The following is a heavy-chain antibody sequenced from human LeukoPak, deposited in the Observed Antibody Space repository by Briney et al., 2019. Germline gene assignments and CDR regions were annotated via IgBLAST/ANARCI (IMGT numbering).Heavy chain of an antibody. Sequence: GGSLRLSCAASGFTFSSYAMHWVRQAPGKGLEWVAVISYDGSNKYYADSVKGRFTISRDNSKNTLYLQMNSLRAEDTAVYYCARVNPVGATGAFDIWGRGTMVTVSS. CDR1: GFTFSSYA. J-gene: IGHJ3*02. D-gene: IGHD1-26*01. V-gene: IGHV3-30-3*01. CDR3: ARVNPVGATGAFDI. CDR2: ISYDGSNK.